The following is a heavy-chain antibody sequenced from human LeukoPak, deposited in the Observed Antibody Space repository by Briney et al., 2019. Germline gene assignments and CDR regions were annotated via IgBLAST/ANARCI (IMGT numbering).Heavy chain of an antibody. V-gene: IGHV4-39*01. CDR1: GGSISSSSYY. Sequence: SETLSLTCTVSGGSISSSSYYWGWIRQPPGKGLEWIGSIYYSGSTYYNPSLKSRVTISVDTSKSQFSLKLSSVTAADTAVYYCARVRGTPYSSGWYPIDYWGQGTLVTVSS. J-gene: IGHJ4*02. CDR2: IYYSGST. CDR3: ARVRGTPYSSGWYPIDY. D-gene: IGHD6-19*01.